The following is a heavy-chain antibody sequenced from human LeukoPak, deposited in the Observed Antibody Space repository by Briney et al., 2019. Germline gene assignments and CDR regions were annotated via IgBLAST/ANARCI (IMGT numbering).Heavy chain of an antibody. J-gene: IGHJ4*02. CDR3: AKDFVSRLQYYYDSSGLGSAYDY. CDR1: GFTFSSYG. D-gene: IGHD3-22*01. V-gene: IGHV3-30*18. Sequence: PGGSLRLSCAASGFTFSSYGMQWVCQAPGKGLEWVAVISYDGRNKYYADSVKGRFPISRDNSKHTLYLQMNSLRAEDTAVYYCAKDFVSRLQYYYDSSGLGSAYDYWGQGTLVTVSS. CDR2: ISYDGRNK.